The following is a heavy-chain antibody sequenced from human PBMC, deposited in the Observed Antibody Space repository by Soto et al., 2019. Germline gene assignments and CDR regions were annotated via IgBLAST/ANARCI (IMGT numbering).Heavy chain of an antibody. CDR3: AKDIVVVVRDSNYYYYYYMDV. V-gene: IGHV3-9*01. J-gene: IGHJ6*03. D-gene: IGHD2-15*01. CDR2: ISWNSGSI. CDR1: GFTFDDYA. Sequence: EVQLVESGGGLVQPGRSLRLSCAASGFTFDDYAMHWVRQAPGKGLEWVSGISWNSGSIGYADSVKGRFTISRDNAKNSLYLQMNSLRAEDTALYYCAKDIVVVVRDSNYYYYYYMDVWGKGTTVTVSS.